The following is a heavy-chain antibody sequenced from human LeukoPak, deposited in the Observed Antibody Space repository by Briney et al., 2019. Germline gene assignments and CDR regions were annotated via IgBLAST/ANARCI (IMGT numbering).Heavy chain of an antibody. Sequence: ASVKVSCMASGYTFTGYYMHWVRQAPGQGLEWMGWINPNSGGTNYAQKFQGRVTMTRDTSISTAYMELSRLRSDDTAVYYCARDLKGYSYGLDWGQGTLVTVSS. CDR1: GYTFTGYY. J-gene: IGHJ4*02. CDR3: ARDLKGYSYGLD. V-gene: IGHV1-2*02. D-gene: IGHD5-18*01. CDR2: INPNSGGT.